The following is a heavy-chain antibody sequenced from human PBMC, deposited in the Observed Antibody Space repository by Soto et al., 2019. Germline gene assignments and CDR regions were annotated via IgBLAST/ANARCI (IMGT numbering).Heavy chain of an antibody. CDR3: AKANGYSSGWLAPRDGLDI. V-gene: IGHV3-23*01. J-gene: IGHJ3*02. CDR2: ISGSGGST. CDR1: GFPFSSYS. D-gene: IGHD6-19*01. Sequence: QPGGSLRRTCSASGFPFSSYSMSWVRQAPGKGLEWVSAISGSGGSTYYAASVKGRFTISRDNSKNTLYLQMNSLRADDTAVYYCAKANGYSSGWLAPRDGLDIWGQGTMV.